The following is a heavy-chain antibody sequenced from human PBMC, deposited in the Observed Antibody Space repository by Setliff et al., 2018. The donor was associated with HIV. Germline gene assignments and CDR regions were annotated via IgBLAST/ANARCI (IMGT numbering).Heavy chain of an antibody. D-gene: IGHD5-18*01. CDR1: GYTLTDLS. V-gene: IGHV1-24*01. J-gene: IGHJ6*03. Sequence: ASVKVSCKVSGYTLTDLSIHWVRQAPGKGLEWMGGFDPEDGETVYAQKFQGRVTMTEDTSTDTAYMELSSLRSEDTAVYYCARDGGDTAMVSYYYYYYMDVWGKGTTVTVS. CDR3: ARDGGDTAMVSYYYYYYMDV. CDR2: FDPEDGET.